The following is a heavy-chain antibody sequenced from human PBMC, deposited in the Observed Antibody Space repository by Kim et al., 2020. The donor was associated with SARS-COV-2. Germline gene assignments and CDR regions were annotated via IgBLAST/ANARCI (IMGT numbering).Heavy chain of an antibody. CDR2: IWHDGSNK. J-gene: IGHJ4*02. CDR1: GFTFSGYG. D-gene: IGHD6-6*01. V-gene: IGHV3-33*01. CDR3: ARDRGSRSWIGFDY. Sequence: GGSLRLSCAASGFTFSGYGMHWVRQAPGKGLEWVAAIWHDGSNKKYVDSVKGRFTISRDNSKNTLYLQMDSLRADDTAVYYCARDRGSRSWIGFDYWGQGTLVTVSS.